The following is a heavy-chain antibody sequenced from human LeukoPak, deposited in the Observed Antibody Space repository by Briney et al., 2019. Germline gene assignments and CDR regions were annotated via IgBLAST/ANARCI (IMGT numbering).Heavy chain of an antibody. J-gene: IGHJ4*02. Sequence: GSSVKVSCKASGGTFSSYTISWVRQAPGQGLEWMVRIIPILGIANYAQKFQGRVTITADKSTSTAYMESSSLRSEDPAVYYCASRSSYGTPAYFDYWGQGTLVTVSS. CDR2: IIPILGIA. D-gene: IGHD5-18*01. CDR1: GGTFSSYT. V-gene: IGHV1-69*02. CDR3: ASRSSYGTPAYFDY.